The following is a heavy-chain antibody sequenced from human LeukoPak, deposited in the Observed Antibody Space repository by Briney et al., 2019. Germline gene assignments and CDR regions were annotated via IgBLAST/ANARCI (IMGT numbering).Heavy chain of an antibody. D-gene: IGHD3-9*01. J-gene: IGHJ3*02. CDR1: GFTVSTNY. CDR2: LYTGSGT. V-gene: IGHV3-66*01. CDR3: ARDLRDILTGYFHDAFDI. Sequence: GGSLRLSCAASGFTVSTNYMSWVRQPPGKGLEWVSFLYTGSGTYYADSVKGRFTISRDNSKNTVYLQMNSLRAEDTAVYYCARDLRDILTGYFHDAFDIWGQGTMVTVSS.